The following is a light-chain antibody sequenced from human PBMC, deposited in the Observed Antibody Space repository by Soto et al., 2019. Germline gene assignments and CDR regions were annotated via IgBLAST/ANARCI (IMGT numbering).Light chain of an antibody. CDR3: QQYGTSPLT. CDR1: QSVSSQ. CDR2: GAS. Sequence: EIVLTQSHATLSLSPGERATLSCRASQSVSSQLAWYQQKPGQAPRLLIYGASTRATGIPDRFSGSGSGTDFTLTITSLEPEEFAVYFCQQYGTSPLTFGGGTKVDIK. J-gene: IGKJ4*01. V-gene: IGKV3-20*01.